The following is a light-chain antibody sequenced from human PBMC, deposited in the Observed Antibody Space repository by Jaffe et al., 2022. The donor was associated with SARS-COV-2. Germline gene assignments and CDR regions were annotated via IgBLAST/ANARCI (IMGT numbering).Light chain of an antibody. J-gene: IGKJ1*01. CDR3: QQYNSYPGT. CDR1: QNIDSW. V-gene: IGKV1-5*03. CDR2: KAS. Sequence: DIQMTQSPSTLSASVGDRVTITCRASQNIDSWLAWYQQKPGKAPKVLIYKASTLESGVPSRFSGSGSGTQFTLTISSLQPDDFATYYCQQYNSYPGTFGQGTKVEIK.